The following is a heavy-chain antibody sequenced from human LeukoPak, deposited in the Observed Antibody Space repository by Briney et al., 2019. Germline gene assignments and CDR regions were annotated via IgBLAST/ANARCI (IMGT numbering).Heavy chain of an antibody. CDR2: ISGSGGST. CDR1: GFTFSSYE. Sequence: GGSLILSCAASGFTFSSYEVNWVRQAPGKGLEWVSVISGSGGSTYYADSVKGRFTISRDNSKNTLYLQMNSLRAEDTAVYYCSLSGDNDAFDIWGQGTKVTVSS. CDR3: SLSGDNDAFDI. J-gene: IGHJ3*02. D-gene: IGHD3-10*01. V-gene: IGHV3-23*01.